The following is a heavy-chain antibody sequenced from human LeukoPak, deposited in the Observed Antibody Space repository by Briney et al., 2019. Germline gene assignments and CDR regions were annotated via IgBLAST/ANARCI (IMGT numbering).Heavy chain of an antibody. V-gene: IGHV4-59*01. D-gene: IGHD2-15*01. Sequence: PSETLSLTCTVSGDSISSYYWSWIRQPPGKGLEWIGYIYYSGGTNYNPSLKSRVTISVDTSKNQFSLKLSSVTAADTAVYYCARGGSGPDYWGQGTLVTVSS. J-gene: IGHJ4*02. CDR2: IYYSGGT. CDR3: ARGGSGPDY. CDR1: GDSISSYY.